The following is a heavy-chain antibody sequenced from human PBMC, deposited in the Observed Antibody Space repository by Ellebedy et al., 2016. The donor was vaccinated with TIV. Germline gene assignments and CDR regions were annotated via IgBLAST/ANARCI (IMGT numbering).Heavy chain of an antibody. CDR1: GYTFTSYY. CDR2: IDPSGGST. CDR3: AREAVEYCSGGSCYSPPGDY. J-gene: IGHJ4*02. D-gene: IGHD2-15*01. V-gene: IGHV1-46*01. Sequence: ASVKVSCKASGYTFTSYYMHWVRQAPGQGLEWMGIIDPSGGSTSYAQKFQGRVTMTRDTSTSTVYMELSSLRSEDTAVYYCAREAVEYCSGGSCYSPPGDYWGQGTLVTVSS.